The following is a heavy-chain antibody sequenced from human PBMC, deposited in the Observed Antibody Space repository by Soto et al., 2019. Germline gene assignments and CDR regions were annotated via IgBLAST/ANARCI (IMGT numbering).Heavy chain of an antibody. D-gene: IGHD4-4*01. V-gene: IGHV1-18*01. Sequence: QVQLVQSGAEVKKPGASVKVSCKSSGYIFSDYGITWVRQAPGQGLEGMGWISAYNGNTDYAQKFQDRLTLATDTATTTAYLALRSLTSDDTALYYYARPVTSPDHLDIWGQGTMVTVSS. J-gene: IGHJ3*02. CDR3: ARPVTSPDHLDI. CDR1: GYIFSDYG. CDR2: ISAYNGNT.